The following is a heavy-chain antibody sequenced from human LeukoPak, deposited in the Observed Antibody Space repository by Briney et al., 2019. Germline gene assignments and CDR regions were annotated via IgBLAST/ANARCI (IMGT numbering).Heavy chain of an antibody. J-gene: IGHJ5*02. V-gene: IGHV1-69*01. CDR1: GGTFSSYA. CDR3: ARSPMGSGSANWFDP. CDR2: IIPIFGTA. Sequence: ASVKVSCKASGGTFSSYAISWVRQAPGQGLEWMGGIIPIFGTANYAQKFQGRVTITADESTSTAYMELSSLRSEDTAVYYCARSPMGSGSANWFDPWAREPWSPSPQ. D-gene: IGHD3-10*01.